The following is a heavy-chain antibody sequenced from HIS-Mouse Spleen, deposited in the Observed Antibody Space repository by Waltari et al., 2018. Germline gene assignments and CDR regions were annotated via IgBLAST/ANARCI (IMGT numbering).Heavy chain of an antibody. Sequence: QLPLQESGPGLVKPSEPLSLTCTVSGASIGMCSYYWAWIRQPPGKGLEWIGSIYYSGSTYYNPSLKSRVTISVDTSKNQFSLKLSSVTAADTAVYYCAREIPYSSSWYDWYFDLWGRGTLVTVSS. V-gene: IGHV4-39*07. CDR3: AREIPYSSSWYDWYFDL. J-gene: IGHJ2*01. D-gene: IGHD6-13*01. CDR1: GASIGMCSYY. CDR2: IYYSGST.